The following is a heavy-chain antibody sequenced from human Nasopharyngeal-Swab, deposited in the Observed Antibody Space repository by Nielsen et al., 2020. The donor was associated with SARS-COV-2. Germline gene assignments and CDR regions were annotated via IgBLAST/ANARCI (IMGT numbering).Heavy chain of an antibody. J-gene: IGHJ4*02. CDR3: AKATNARYDFWSGSFDY. Sequence: SLKISCAASGFTFDYYGLHWVRQAPGKGLEWVSGISWDGLTIGYADSVKGRFTISRDNAKNSLYLQMNSLRVEDMAFYYCAKATNARYDFWSGSFDYWGQGTLVTVSS. CDR2: ISWDGLTI. D-gene: IGHD3-3*01. CDR1: GFTFDYYG. V-gene: IGHV3-9*03.